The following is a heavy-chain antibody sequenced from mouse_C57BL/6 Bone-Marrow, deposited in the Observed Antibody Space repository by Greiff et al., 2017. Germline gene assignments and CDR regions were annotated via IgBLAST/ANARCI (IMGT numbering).Heavy chain of an antibody. CDR1: GYTFTSYD. Sequence: QVQLQQSGPELVKPGASVKLSCKASGYTFTSYDINWVKQRPGRGLEWIGWIYPRDGSTKYNEKFKGKAKLTVDTASSTAYMERHSLTSEESADYFCARLELDGGSWDRYFDVWGTGTTVTVSS. D-gene: IGHD1-1*02. V-gene: IGHV1-85*01. CDR2: IYPRDGST. J-gene: IGHJ1*03. CDR3: ARLELDGGSWDRYFDV.